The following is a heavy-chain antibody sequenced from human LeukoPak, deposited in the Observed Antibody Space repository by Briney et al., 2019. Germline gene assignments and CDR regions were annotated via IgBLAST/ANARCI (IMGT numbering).Heavy chain of an antibody. Sequence: ASVKVSCKASGYTFTDYYMHWVRQAPGQGLEWMGWINPNSGGTNYAQKFQGWVTMTRDTSISTAYMELSRLRSDDTAVYYCARAAAAGTSHDAFDIWGQGTMVTVSS. D-gene: IGHD6-13*01. CDR1: GYTFTDYY. V-gene: IGHV1-2*04. J-gene: IGHJ3*02. CDR3: ARAAAAGTSHDAFDI. CDR2: INPNSGGT.